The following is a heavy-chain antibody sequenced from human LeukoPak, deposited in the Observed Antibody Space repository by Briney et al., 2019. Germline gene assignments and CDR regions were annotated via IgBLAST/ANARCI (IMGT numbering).Heavy chain of an antibody. CDR3: ARDFCSGGSCYLFEF. CDR2: INPNSGGT. J-gene: IGHJ4*02. D-gene: IGHD2-15*01. CDR1: GYTFTGYY. V-gene: IGHV1-2*02. Sequence: GASVKVSCKASGYTFTGYYIHWVRQAPGQGLEWVGWINPNSGGTYYAQKFQGRVTMTRDTSFSTAYMELSRLRSDDTALYYCARDFCSGGSCYLFEFWGQGTLVTVSS.